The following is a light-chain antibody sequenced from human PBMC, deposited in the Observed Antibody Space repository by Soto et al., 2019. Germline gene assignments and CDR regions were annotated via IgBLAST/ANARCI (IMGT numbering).Light chain of an antibody. Sequence: NFMLTQPHSVSESPGKTVTISCTRSSGNIGSNYVQWYQQRPGSAPTTLIYEDNQRPSCVPDRFSGSIDRSSNSASLTISGLKTEDEADYYCQSYESSTPVVFGGGTK. J-gene: IGLJ2*01. CDR2: EDN. V-gene: IGLV6-57*04. CDR1: SGNIGSNY. CDR3: QSYESSTPVV.